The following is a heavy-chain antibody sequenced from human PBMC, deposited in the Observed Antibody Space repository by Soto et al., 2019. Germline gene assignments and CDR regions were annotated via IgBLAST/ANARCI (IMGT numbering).Heavy chain of an antibody. CDR3: TTRYYDFWSGWYYFDY. CDR1: VFTFSNAW. D-gene: IGHD3-3*01. CDR2: IKSKTDGGTT. V-gene: IGHV3-15*01. J-gene: IGHJ4*02. Sequence: GGSLRLSCVASVFTFSNAWMSWVRQAPGKGLEWVGRIKSKTDGGTTDYAAPVKGRFTISRDDSKNTLYLQMNSLKTEDTAVYYCTTRYYDFWSGWYYFDYWGQGTLVTVSS.